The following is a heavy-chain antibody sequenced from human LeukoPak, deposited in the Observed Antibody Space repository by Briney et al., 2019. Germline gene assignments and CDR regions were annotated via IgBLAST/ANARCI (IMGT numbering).Heavy chain of an antibody. V-gene: IGHV1-69*06. D-gene: IGHD6-13*01. CDR3: ARSFIAAAGTISYFDY. CDR2: IIPIFGTA. Sequence: ASVKVSCKASGGTFSSYAISWVRQAPGQGLEWMGGIIPIFGTANYAQKFQGRVTITADKSTGTAYMELSSLRSEDTAVYYCARSFIAAAGTISYFDYWGQGTLVTVSS. J-gene: IGHJ4*02. CDR1: GGTFSSYA.